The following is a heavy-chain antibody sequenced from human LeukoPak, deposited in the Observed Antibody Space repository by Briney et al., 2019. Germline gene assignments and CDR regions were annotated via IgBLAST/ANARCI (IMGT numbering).Heavy chain of an antibody. Sequence: SETLSLTCAVSGGSISSSNWWSWVRQPPGKGLGWIGEIYHSGSTNYNPSLKSRVTISVDKSKNQFSLKLSSVTAADTAVYYCARVAAAGPIYFDYWGQGTLVTVSS. V-gene: IGHV4-4*02. CDR1: GGSISSSNW. J-gene: IGHJ4*02. CDR2: IYHSGST. CDR3: ARVAAAGPIYFDY. D-gene: IGHD6-13*01.